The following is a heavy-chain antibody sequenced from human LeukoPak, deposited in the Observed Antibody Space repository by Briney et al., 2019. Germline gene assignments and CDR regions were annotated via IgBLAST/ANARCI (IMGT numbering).Heavy chain of an antibody. J-gene: IGHJ4*02. Sequence: GESLKIPCKGSGYSFTSYWIGWVRQMPGKGLEWMGIIYPGDSDTRYSPSFQGQVTISADKSISTAYLQWSSLKASDTAMYYCARGYCSSTSCPGVGDYWGQGTLVTVSS. D-gene: IGHD2-2*01. CDR3: ARGYCSSTSCPGVGDY. CDR1: GYSFTSYW. CDR2: IYPGDSDT. V-gene: IGHV5-51*01.